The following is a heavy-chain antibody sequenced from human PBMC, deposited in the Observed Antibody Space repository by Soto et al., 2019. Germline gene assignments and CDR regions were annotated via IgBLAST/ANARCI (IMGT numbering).Heavy chain of an antibody. J-gene: IGHJ5*02. Sequence: SETLSLTCTVSGGSISSGGYYWSWIRQHPGKGLEWIGYIYYSGSTYYNPSLKGRVTISVDTSKNQFSLKLSSVTAADTAVYYCASMWHSSGWEGNWFDPWGQGTLVTVSS. CDR1: GGSISSGGYY. CDR3: ASMWHSSGWEGNWFDP. CDR2: IYYSGST. D-gene: IGHD6-19*01. V-gene: IGHV4-31*03.